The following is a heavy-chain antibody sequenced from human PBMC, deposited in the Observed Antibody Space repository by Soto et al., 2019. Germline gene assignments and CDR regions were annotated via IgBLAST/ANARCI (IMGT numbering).Heavy chain of an antibody. V-gene: IGHV4-4*02. D-gene: IGHD3-22*01. J-gene: IGHJ4*02. CDR3: ASVGDYYDSSGYLTFDY. CDR1: GGSISSSNW. Sequence: SETLSLTCAVSGGSISSSNWWRWVRQPPGKGLEWIGEIYHSGSTNYNPSLKSRVTISVDKSKNQFSLKLSSVTAADTAVYYCASVGDYYDSSGYLTFDYWGQGTLVTVSS. CDR2: IYHSGST.